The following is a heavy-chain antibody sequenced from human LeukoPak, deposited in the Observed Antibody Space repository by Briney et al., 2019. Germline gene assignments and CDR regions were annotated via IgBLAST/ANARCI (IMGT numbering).Heavy chain of an antibody. V-gene: IGHV4-61*08. CDR3: ARGDSGWSADFDY. CDR2: IYYSGST. Sequence: SETLSLTCTVSGGSISSGGYYWTWIRQPPGKALEWIGYIYYSGSTNYNPSLKSRVTISVDTSRNQFSLNLSSVTAADTAVYFCARGDSGWSADFDYWGRGTLVTVSS. J-gene: IGHJ4*02. D-gene: IGHD6-19*01. CDR1: GGSISSGGYY.